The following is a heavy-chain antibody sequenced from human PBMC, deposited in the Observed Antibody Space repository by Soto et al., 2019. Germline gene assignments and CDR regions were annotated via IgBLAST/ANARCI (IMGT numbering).Heavy chain of an antibody. D-gene: IGHD3-10*01. Sequence: GESLKISCKGSGYSFTSYWIGWVRQMPGKGLEWMGIIYPGDSDTRYSPSFQGQVTISADKSISTAYLQWSSLKASDTAMYYCATRSGSTPPHYYYYGMDVWGQGTTVTVSS. CDR2: IYPGDSDT. J-gene: IGHJ6*02. CDR1: GYSFTSYW. V-gene: IGHV5-51*01. CDR3: ATRSGSTPPHYYYYGMDV.